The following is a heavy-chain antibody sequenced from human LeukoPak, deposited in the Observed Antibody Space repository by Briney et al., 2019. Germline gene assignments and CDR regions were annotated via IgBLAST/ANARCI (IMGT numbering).Heavy chain of an antibody. Sequence: ASETLSLTCTVSGYSISSGYHWGWIRQPPGKGLEWIGSIYHSGSTYYNPSLKSRVTISVDTSKNQFSLKLSSVTAADTAVYYCARANITMVRGVMGAHDYWGQGTLVTVSS. V-gene: IGHV4-38-2*02. CDR3: ARANITMVRGVMGAHDY. D-gene: IGHD3-10*01. CDR1: GYSISSGYH. CDR2: IYHSGST. J-gene: IGHJ4*02.